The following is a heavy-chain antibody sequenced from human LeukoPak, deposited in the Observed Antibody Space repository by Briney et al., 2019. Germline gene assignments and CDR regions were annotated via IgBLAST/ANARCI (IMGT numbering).Heavy chain of an antibody. D-gene: IGHD6-19*01. V-gene: IGHV3-30*03. CDR2: ISYDGSNK. CDR3: EAVRSSGWYWDY. Sequence: GGSLRLSCAASGFTFSSYGMHWVRQAPGKGLEWVAVISYDGSNKYYADSVKGRFTISRDNSKNTLYLQMNSLRAEDTAVYYCEAVRSSGWYWDYWGQGTLVTVSS. CDR1: GFTFSSYG. J-gene: IGHJ4*02.